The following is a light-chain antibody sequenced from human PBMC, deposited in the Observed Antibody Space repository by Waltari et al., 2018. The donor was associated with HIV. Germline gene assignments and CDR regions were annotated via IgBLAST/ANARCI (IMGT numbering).Light chain of an antibody. CDR3: EAWDDSLNGVV. CDR2: TNN. CDR1: SPNIGTNS. V-gene: IGLV1-44*01. J-gene: IGLJ2*01. Sequence: QSVLTQPPSASGTPGQRVTISCSGSSPNIGTNSVNWYQQFPGTAPKLLIHTNNQRPSGVPKRFSASKSGTSASLAISRLQSEDEADYYCEAWDDSLNGVVFGGGTKLTVL.